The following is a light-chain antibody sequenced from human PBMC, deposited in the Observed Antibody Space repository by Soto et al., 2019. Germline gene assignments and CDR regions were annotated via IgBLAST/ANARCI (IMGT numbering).Light chain of an antibody. CDR2: AAS. Sequence: DIQMTQSPSSLSASVGDRVTITCRASQSISNNLNWYQHKPGKAPNLLIYAASTLQSGVPARFSGSRSGTDFTLTITHLQPEDFASYYCQQSYSSPPTFGQGTKLEIK. CDR3: QQSYSSPPT. CDR1: QSISNN. V-gene: IGKV1-39*01. J-gene: IGKJ2*01.